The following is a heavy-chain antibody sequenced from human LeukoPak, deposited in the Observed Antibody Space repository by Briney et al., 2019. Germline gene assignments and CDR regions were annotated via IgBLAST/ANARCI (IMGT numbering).Heavy chain of an antibody. CDR3: ARRYCSGGSCYLLDY. J-gene: IGHJ4*02. CDR2: INWNGGST. Sequence: GGSLRLSCAASGFTFDDYGMSWVRQAPGKGLEWVSGINWNGGSTGYADSVKGRFTISRDNAKNSLYLQMNSLRAEDTALYHCARRYCSGGSCYLLDYWGQGILVTVSS. D-gene: IGHD2-15*01. CDR1: GFTFDDYG. V-gene: IGHV3-20*01.